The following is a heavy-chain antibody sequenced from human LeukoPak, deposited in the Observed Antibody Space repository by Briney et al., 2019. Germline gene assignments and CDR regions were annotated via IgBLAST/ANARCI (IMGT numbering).Heavy chain of an antibody. D-gene: IGHD6-13*01. CDR2: IYSGGST. V-gene: IGHV3-66*01. CDR1: GFTVSSNY. CDR3: ARDGSSSPSYYFDY. Sequence: GGSLRLSCAASGFTVSSNYMSWVRQAPGKGLEWVSVIYSGGSTYYADSVKGRFTISRDNSKNTLYLQMNSLRAEDTAVYYCARDGSSSPSYYFDYWGQGTLVTVSS. J-gene: IGHJ4*02.